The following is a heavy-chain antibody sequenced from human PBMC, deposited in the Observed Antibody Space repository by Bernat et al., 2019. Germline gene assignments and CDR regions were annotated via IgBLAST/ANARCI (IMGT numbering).Heavy chain of an antibody. V-gene: IGHV1-8*01. Sequence: QVQLVQSGAEVKKPGASVKVSCKASGYTFTNYDINWVRHATGQGPEWLGWMNPKSGNTGYAQKFQGRVTMTRDTSTSTAYMELSSLRSEDTAVYYCARGAGIVATTTFDHWGKGTLLTVFS. CDR3: ARGAGIVATTTFDH. J-gene: IGHJ4*02. CDR2: MNPKSGNT. D-gene: IGHD5-12*01. CDR1: GYTFTNYD.